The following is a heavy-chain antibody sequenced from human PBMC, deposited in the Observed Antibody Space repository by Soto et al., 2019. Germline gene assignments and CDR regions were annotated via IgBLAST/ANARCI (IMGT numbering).Heavy chain of an antibody. D-gene: IGHD6-6*01. Sequence: SETLSLTCSIYSGSFSGYYWSWIRQPPGKGLEWIGEISQSGNTNYSPSLKSRVSISIDTSKKQFSLNLASVSAADTAVYYCARAPKVSGSSQTRPDFWGQGTMVTVYS. CDR2: ISQSGNT. V-gene: IGHV4-34*01. CDR1: SGSFSGYY. J-gene: IGHJ4*02. CDR3: ARAPKVSGSSQTRPDF.